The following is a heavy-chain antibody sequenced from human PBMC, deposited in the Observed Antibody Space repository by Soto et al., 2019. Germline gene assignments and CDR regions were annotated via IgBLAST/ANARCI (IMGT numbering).Heavy chain of an antibody. J-gene: IGHJ6*03. Sequence: SETLSLTCTVSGGSISSGGYYWSWIRQHPGKGLEWIGYIYYSGSTYYNPSLKSRVTISVDTSKNQFSLKLSSVTAADTAVYYCARGIAARQGYYYYYMDVWGKGTTVTVSS. CDR2: IYYSGST. CDR1: GGSISSGGYY. V-gene: IGHV4-31*03. CDR3: ARGIAARQGYYYYYMDV. D-gene: IGHD6-6*01.